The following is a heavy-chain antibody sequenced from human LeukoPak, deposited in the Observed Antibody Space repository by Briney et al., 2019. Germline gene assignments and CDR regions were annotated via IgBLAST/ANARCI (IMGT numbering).Heavy chain of an antibody. D-gene: IGHD5-24*01. CDR2: ISAYNGNT. V-gene: IGHV1-18*01. Sequence: ASVKVSCKASGYTFTSYGISWVRQAPGQGLEWMGWISAYNGNTNYAQKLQGRVTMTKDTSPSTAYMELRSLRSDDTAVYYCARGATRVNLFDPWGQGTLVTVSS. CDR1: GYTFTSYG. CDR3: ARGATRVNLFDP. J-gene: IGHJ5*02.